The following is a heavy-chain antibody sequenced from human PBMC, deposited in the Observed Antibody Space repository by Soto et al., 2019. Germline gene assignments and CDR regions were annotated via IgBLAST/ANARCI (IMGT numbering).Heavy chain of an antibody. CDR2: IYYSGST. Sequence: QLQLQESGPGLVKPSETLSLTCTVSGGSVSSSSYYWGWIRQPPGKGLEWIGSIYYSGSTYYNPSLKHRVTTSVDTSKNQFSLKLSSVTAADTAVYYCAREQPPLLPKDYWGQGTLVTVSS. J-gene: IGHJ4*02. V-gene: IGHV4-39*02. CDR3: AREQPPLLPKDY. D-gene: IGHD2-15*01. CDR1: GGSVSSSSYY.